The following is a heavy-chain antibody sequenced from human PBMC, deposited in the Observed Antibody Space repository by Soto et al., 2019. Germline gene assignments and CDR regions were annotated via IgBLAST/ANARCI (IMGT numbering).Heavy chain of an antibody. D-gene: IGHD3-10*01. CDR1: GFTFSSYA. CDR2: NSGSGGST. CDR3: AKGRRPYGSGRPHYYYYMDV. J-gene: IGHJ6*03. V-gene: IGHV3-23*01. Sequence: GGSLRLSCAASGFTFSSYAMSWVRQAPGKGLEWVSANSGSGGSTYYEDSVKGRYTISRENSTKTLYLQMNSQRAEDTAVYYCAKGRRPYGSGRPHYYYYMDVWGKGTTVTVSS.